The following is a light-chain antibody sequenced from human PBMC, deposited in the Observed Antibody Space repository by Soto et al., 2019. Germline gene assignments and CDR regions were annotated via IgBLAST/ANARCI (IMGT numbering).Light chain of an antibody. CDR1: SSNIGANS. CDR2: SNN. CDR3: AAWDDTLDVFYV. V-gene: IGLV1-44*01. Sequence: QSVLTQAPAASGAPGQTVTISCSGSSSNIGANSVNWYQQVPGKAPKFLISSNNQRPSGVPDRFSGSKSGTSASLAISGLQSEDEADYYCAAWDDTLDVFYVFGSGTKVTVL. J-gene: IGLJ1*01.